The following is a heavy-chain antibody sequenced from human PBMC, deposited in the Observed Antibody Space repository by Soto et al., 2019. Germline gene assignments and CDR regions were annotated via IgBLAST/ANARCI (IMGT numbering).Heavy chain of an antibody. J-gene: IGHJ4*02. D-gene: IGHD3-10*01. Sequence: QVHLVQSGAEVRKPGASVKVSCKASGYTFSSYAMHWVHQAPGQRLEWMGWINAGYGNTKSSQKFQDRVTISRDTSANTAYIELRSLTSDDTGIYFCARAATGSYHSAYWGQGTVVTVSS. V-gene: IGHV1-3*01. CDR2: INAGYGNT. CDR1: GYTFSSYA. CDR3: ARAATGSYHSAY.